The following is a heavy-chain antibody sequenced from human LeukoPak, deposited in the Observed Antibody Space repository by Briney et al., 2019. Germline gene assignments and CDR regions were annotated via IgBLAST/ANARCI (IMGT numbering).Heavy chain of an antibody. V-gene: IGHV4-39*01. Sequence: SETLSLTCTVSGGSISSSSYYWGWIRQPPGKGLEGIGSIYYSGSTYYNPSLKSRVTISVDTSKNQFSLKLSSVTAADTAVYYCARLLYDFWSGYCDYWGQGTLVTVSS. CDR3: ARLLYDFWSGYCDY. CDR2: IYYSGST. D-gene: IGHD3-3*01. J-gene: IGHJ4*02. CDR1: GGSISSSSYY.